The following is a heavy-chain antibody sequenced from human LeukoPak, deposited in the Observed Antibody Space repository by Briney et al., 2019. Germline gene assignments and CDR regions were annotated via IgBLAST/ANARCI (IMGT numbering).Heavy chain of an antibody. CDR2: ISYDGSNK. V-gene: IGHV3-30*03. J-gene: IGHJ4*02. CDR3: ASARALYGYSGYDEPYFDY. CDR1: GFTFSNYG. D-gene: IGHD5-12*01. Sequence: GGSLRLSCAASGFTFSNYGMHWVRQAPGKGLEWVAVISYDGSNKCYADSVKGRFTISRDNSKNTLYLQMNSLRAEDTAVYYCASARALYGYSGYDEPYFDYWGQGTLVTVSS.